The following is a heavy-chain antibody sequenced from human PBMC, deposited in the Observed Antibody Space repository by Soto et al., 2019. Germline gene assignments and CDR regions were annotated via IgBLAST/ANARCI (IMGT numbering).Heavy chain of an antibody. D-gene: IGHD2-21*01. CDR3: ARGRDSGLYYFDY. J-gene: IGHJ4*02. V-gene: IGHV3-13*01. CDR1: GFTFSNYD. Sequence: GGSLRLACAASGFTFSNYDMHWVRQATGKGLEWVSTISTAGNTYSPGSVKGRFTISRENAKNSLYLQMNSLRVDDTAVYYCARGRDSGLYYFDYWGQGTLVTVSS. CDR2: ISTAGNT.